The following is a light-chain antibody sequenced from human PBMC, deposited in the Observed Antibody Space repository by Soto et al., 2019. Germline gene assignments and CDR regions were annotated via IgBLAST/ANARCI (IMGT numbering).Light chain of an antibody. Sequence: QSALTQPRSVSGSPGQSVTISCTGARIDFGGYDSVSWYQQHPATAPRLLIYEVNTRPSGVPDRFSGSKSGNTASLTISCLLAEDEGEVYCCSYVGQYTWVFGGGTKLTVL. CDR2: EVN. CDR3: CSYVGQYTWV. J-gene: IGLJ3*02. CDR1: RIDFGGYDS. V-gene: IGLV2-11*01.